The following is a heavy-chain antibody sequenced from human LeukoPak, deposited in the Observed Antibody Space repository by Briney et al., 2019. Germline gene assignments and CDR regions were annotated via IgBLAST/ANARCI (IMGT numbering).Heavy chain of an antibody. D-gene: IGHD3-22*01. Sequence: GGSLRLSCTASGFTFGDYGMSWVRQAPGKGLEWVGFIRSKAYGGTTEYAASVKGRFTISRDDSKSIAYLQMNSLRAEDTAVYYCASTHLGGYPGFDYWGQGTLVTVSS. CDR1: GFTFGDYG. CDR3: ASTHLGGYPGFDY. J-gene: IGHJ4*02. CDR2: IRSKAYGGTT. V-gene: IGHV3-49*04.